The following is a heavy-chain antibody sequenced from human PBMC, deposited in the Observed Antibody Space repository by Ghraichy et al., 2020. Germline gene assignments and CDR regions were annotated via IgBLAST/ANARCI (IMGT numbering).Heavy chain of an antibody. CDR1: GFTFSSYG. Sequence: GGSLRLSCAASGFTFSSYGMHWVRQAPGKGLEWVAFIRYDGGSKYYGDSVKGRFTISRDNSKNTLYLQMNSLRAEDTAVYYCAKADLNWGQGTLVTVSS. CDR2: IRYDGGSK. CDR3: AKADLN. J-gene: IGHJ4*02. V-gene: IGHV3-30*02. D-gene: IGHD3-3*01.